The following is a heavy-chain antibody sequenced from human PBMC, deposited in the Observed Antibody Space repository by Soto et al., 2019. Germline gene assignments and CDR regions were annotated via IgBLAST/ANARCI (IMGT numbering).Heavy chain of an antibody. CDR1: GGTFSSYA. Sequence: QVQLVQSGAEVKKPGSSVKVSCKASGGTFSSYAISWVRQAPGQRLEWMGGIIPIFGTANYAQKFQGRVTITADEATSTAYMELSSLRSEDTAVYYCARDTWRAAPPLGYYYYGMDVWGQGTTVTVSS. D-gene: IGHD6-13*01. J-gene: IGHJ6*02. V-gene: IGHV1-69*01. CDR3: ARDTWRAAPPLGYYYYGMDV. CDR2: IIPIFGTA.